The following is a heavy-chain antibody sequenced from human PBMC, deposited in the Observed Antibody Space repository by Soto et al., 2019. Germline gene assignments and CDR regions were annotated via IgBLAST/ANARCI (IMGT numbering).Heavy chain of an antibody. D-gene: IGHD2-21*02. CDR3: ARVNVTLDL. Sequence: QLQLQESGPGLVGPSETLSLTCTVSGGSINTYNLFWAWVRQPPGKGLEWIASIHYGGNAYYNPSLKTRATISRDTSKNRVSLELTSVTAADTAVYFCARVNVTLDLWGQGTLVTVSS. V-gene: IGHV4-39*01. CDR1: GGSINTYNLF. CDR2: IHYGGNA. J-gene: IGHJ4*02.